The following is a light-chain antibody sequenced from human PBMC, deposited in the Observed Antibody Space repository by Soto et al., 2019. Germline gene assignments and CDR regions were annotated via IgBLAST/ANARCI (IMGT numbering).Light chain of an antibody. Sequence: QSALTQPASVSGSSGQSITISCTGTSSDVGGYNYVSWYQQHPGKAPKLIIYEVSNRPSGVSNRFSGSKSGNTASLTVSGLQAEDEADYYCSSYSSVTTLWVFGGGTKLTVL. J-gene: IGLJ3*02. V-gene: IGLV2-14*01. CDR2: EVS. CDR1: SSDVGGYNY. CDR3: SSYSSVTTLWV.